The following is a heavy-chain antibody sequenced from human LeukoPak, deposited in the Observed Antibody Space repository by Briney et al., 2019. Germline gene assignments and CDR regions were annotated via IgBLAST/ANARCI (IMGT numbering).Heavy chain of an antibody. CDR1: GYSFTNYA. D-gene: IGHD2-21*01. V-gene: IGHV1-18*01. J-gene: IGHJ4*02. CDR2: ISTNNGNT. CDR3: ARSLGGDGVGDY. Sequence: ASVKVSCEASGYSFTNYAFSWVRQAPGQGLEWMGWISTNNGNTKYAQKFQGRVTMTTDTSTRTAYMELGSLRSDDTAMYYCARSLGGDGVGDYWGQGTLVTVSS.